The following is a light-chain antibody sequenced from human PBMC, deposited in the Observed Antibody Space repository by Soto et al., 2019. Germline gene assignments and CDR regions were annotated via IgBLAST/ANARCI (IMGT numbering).Light chain of an antibody. CDR3: SPFTSTSTVV. CDR2: EVT. Sequence: QSVLTQPASVSGSPGQSITISCTGTSSDVGNYNYVSWFQQHPGKAPKLMIYEVTNRPSGVSNRFSGSKSGNTASLTISGLQPEDEADYYCSPFTSTSTVVFGGGTQLTVL. CDR1: SSDVGNYNY. J-gene: IGLJ2*01. V-gene: IGLV2-14*01.